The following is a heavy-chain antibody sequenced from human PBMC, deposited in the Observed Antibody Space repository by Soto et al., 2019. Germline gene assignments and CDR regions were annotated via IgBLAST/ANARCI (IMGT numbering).Heavy chain of an antibody. V-gene: IGHV4-59*01. J-gene: IGHJ5*02. CDR1: GGSISSYY. Sequence: SETLSLTCTVSGGSISSYYWSWIRQPPGKGLEWIGYIYYSGSTNYNPSLKSRVTISVDTSKNQFSLKLSSVTAADTAVYYCARDAGNWFDPWGQGTLVTVSS. CDR3: ARDAGNWFDP. CDR2: IYYSGST.